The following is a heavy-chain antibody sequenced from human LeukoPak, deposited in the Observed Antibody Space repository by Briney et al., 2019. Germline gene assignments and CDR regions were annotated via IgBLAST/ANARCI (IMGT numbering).Heavy chain of an antibody. CDR3: ARGGLEWLSDFDY. V-gene: IGHV4-30-2*01. D-gene: IGHD3-3*01. J-gene: IGHJ4*02. Sequence: SQTLSLTCTVSGGSISSGGYYWSWIRQPPGKGLEWIGYIYHSGSTYYNPSLKSRVTISVDRSKNQFSLKLSSVTAADTAVYYCARGGLEWLSDFDYWGQGTLVTVSS. CDR2: IYHSGST. CDR1: GGSISSGGYY.